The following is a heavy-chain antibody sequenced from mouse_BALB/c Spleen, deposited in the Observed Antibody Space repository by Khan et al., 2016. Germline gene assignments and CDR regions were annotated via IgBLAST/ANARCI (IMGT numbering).Heavy chain of an antibody. V-gene: IGHV2-6-5*01. CDR3: PKGVQSREFYALDY. J-gene: IGHJ4*01. CDR1: GFSLTDFG. Sequence: QVQLKQSGPGLVAPSQSLSITCTVSGFSLTDFGVSWIRQPPGKGLEWLGIIWGGGNTYYNSALKSRLTISNDISKSQVFLKMNSLQTDDTAMYXCPKGVQSREFYALDYWGQGTSVTVSS. CDR2: IWGGGNT.